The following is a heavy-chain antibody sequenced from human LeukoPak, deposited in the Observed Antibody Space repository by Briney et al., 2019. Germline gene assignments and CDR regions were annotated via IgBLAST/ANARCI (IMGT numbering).Heavy chain of an antibody. V-gene: IGHV1-24*01. CDR3: ATDRTEWELLGDAFDV. CDR1: GYTLTELS. CDR2: FDPEDGET. Sequence: ASVKVSCKVSGYTLTELSVHWVRQAPGKGLEWMGGFDPEDGETIYAQKFQGRVTMPEDISTDTAYMELSSLKSEDTAVYYCATDRTEWELLGDAFDVWGQGTMVTVSS. D-gene: IGHD1-26*01. J-gene: IGHJ3*01.